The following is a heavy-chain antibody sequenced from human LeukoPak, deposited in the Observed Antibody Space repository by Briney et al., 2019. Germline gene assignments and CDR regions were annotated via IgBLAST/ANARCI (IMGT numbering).Heavy chain of an antibody. V-gene: IGHV3-30*03. Sequence: GGSLRLSCAASGVTFSSYGMHWVRQAPGKGLEWVALISSDGNDKLYGDSVKGRFTISRDDSKSTLYLQMNSLRAEDTAVYYCTAKVIRGNSGDDYDDWGQGTLVTVSS. D-gene: IGHD5-12*01. CDR3: TAKVIRGNSGDDYDD. CDR2: ISSDGNDK. CDR1: GVTFSSYG. J-gene: IGHJ4*02.